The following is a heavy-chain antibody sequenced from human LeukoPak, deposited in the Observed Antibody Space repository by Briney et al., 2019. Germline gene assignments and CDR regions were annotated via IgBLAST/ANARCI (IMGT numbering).Heavy chain of an antibody. Sequence: SETLSLTCTVSGGSVSSSGHFWNWVRQPPGKGLEWIGEIYHSGSTNYNPSLKSRVTISVDKSKNQFSLKLSSVTAAGTAVYYCARVGYYDSSGYHTKYYFDYWGQGTLVTVSS. D-gene: IGHD3-22*01. CDR2: IYHSGST. CDR1: GGSVSSSGHF. CDR3: ARVGYYDSSGYHTKYYFDY. V-gene: IGHV4-39*07. J-gene: IGHJ4*02.